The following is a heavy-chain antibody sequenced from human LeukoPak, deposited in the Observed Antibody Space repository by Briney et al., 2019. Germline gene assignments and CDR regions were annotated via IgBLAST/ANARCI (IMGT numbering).Heavy chain of an antibody. J-gene: IGHJ4*02. CDR3: ARGQQWLEAFDY. V-gene: IGHV1-2*02. Sequence: ASVKVSCKASGYTFTGYYIHWVRQAPGQGLEWMGWINPNSGVTHYPQKFQGRVTMTRDTSIRTAYMEVNSLRSDDTAVYYCARGQQWLEAFDYWGLGTLVTVSS. CDR1: GYTFTGYY. CDR2: INPNSGVT. D-gene: IGHD6-19*01.